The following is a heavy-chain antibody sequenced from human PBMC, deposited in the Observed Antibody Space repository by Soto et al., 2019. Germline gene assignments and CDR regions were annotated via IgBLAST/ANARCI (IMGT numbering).Heavy chain of an antibody. D-gene: IGHD4-17*01. Sequence: QITLKESGPTLVKPTQTLTLTCTFSGFSLSTSGVGVAWIRQPPGKALEWLALIYWDDDKRYSPSLKSRLTLTTDTSKNQVVLTMANMDPVDTATYYCAHTVTRQAFDIWGKATMVTVSS. V-gene: IGHV2-5*02. J-gene: IGHJ3*02. CDR1: GFSLSTSGVG. CDR2: IYWDDDK. CDR3: AHTVTRQAFDI.